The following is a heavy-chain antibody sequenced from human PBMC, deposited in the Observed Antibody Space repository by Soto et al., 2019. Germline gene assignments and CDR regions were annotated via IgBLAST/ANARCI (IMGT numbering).Heavy chain of an antibody. J-gene: IGHJ3*02. V-gene: IGHV1-18*01. CDR3: ARGRFLEWFGSHAFDI. Sequence: ASVKVSCKASGYTFTSYGISWVRQAPGQGLEWMGWISAYNGDTDYPQKIQGRVTLTTETSTRTAYMELRSLRSDDTAVYYCARGRFLEWFGSHAFDIWGQGTMVTVSS. D-gene: IGHD3-3*01. CDR2: ISAYNGDT. CDR1: GYTFTSYG.